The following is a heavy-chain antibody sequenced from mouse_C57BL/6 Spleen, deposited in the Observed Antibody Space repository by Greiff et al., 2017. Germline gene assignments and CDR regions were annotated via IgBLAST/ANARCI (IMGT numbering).Heavy chain of an antibody. D-gene: IGHD2-2*01. CDR1: GYTFTGYW. J-gene: IGHJ4*01. CDR2: ILPGSGST. CDR3: ERIYGYEGAMDY. V-gene: IGHV1-9*01. Sequence: QVQLQQSGAELMKPGASVKLSCKATGYTFTGYWIEWVKQRPGHGLEWIGEILPGSGSTNYNEKFKGKATFTADTSSNTAYMQLSSLTTEDSAIYYCERIYGYEGAMDYWGQGTSVTVSS.